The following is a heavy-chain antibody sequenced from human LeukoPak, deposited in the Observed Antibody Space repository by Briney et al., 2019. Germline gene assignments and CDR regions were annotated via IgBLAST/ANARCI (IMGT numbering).Heavy chain of an antibody. CDR3: ARDRRFYGSGSSLDY. CDR1: GFSFTSYW. Sequence: GGSLRLSCAASGFSFTSYWMHWVRQAPGKGLVWVSHINTDGSSTTYADSVKGRFSISRDNAKNTLYLQMNSLRAEDTAVYYCARDRRFYGSGSSLDYWGQGTLVTVSS. CDR2: INTDGSST. J-gene: IGHJ4*02. V-gene: IGHV3-74*01. D-gene: IGHD3-10*01.